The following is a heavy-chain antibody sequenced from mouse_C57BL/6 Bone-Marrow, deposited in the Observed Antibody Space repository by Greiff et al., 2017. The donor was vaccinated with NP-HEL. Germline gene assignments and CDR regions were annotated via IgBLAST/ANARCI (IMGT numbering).Heavy chain of an antibody. Sequence: QVQLQQPGAELVRPGSSVKLSCKASGYTFTSYWMDWVKQRPGQGLEWIGNIYPSDSETHYNQKFKDKATLTVDKSSSTAYMQLSSLTSEDSAVYYCARNAIYYYVGWFAYWGQGTLVTVSA. V-gene: IGHV1-61*01. J-gene: IGHJ3*01. D-gene: IGHD1-1*01. CDR2: IYPSDSET. CDR1: GYTFTSYW. CDR3: ARNAIYYYVGWFAY.